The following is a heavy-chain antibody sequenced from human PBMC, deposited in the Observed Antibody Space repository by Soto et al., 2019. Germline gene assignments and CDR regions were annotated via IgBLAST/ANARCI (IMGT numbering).Heavy chain of an antibody. D-gene: IGHD1-1*01. Sequence: GSLRLSCEGSGFSFNPYNMNWVRQAPGKGLEWVASISTSSSYIYYAASVEGRFTVSRDNARNSLFLQMTDLRDEDTAVYFCARGLERATVKNWFDSWGQGTQVTVSS. CDR1: GFSFNPYN. J-gene: IGHJ5*01. V-gene: IGHV3-21*01. CDR3: ARGLERATVKNWFDS. CDR2: ISTSSSYI.